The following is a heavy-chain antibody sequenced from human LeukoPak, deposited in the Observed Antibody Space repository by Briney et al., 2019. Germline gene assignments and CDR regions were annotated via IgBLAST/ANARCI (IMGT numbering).Heavy chain of an antibody. Sequence: GGSLRLSCAASGFAFSSYAMSWVRQAPGKGLQWVSAITLSGGGTYYADSVKGRFTISRDNSKNTLYLQMNSLRAEDTAIYYCAKRYGSGKNYFDYWGQGTLVTVSS. CDR1: GFAFSSYA. V-gene: IGHV3-23*01. D-gene: IGHD3-10*01. J-gene: IGHJ4*02. CDR2: ITLSGGGT. CDR3: AKRYGSGKNYFDY.